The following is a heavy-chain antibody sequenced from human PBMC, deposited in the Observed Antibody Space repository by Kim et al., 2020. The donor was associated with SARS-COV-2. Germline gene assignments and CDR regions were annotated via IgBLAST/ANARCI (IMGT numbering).Heavy chain of an antibody. Sequence: SETLSLTCAVYGGSFSGYYWSWIRQPPGKGLEWIGEINHSGSTNYNPSLKSRVTISVDTSKNQFSLKLSSVTAADTAVYYCARGSEDSSGYYYGHIDYWGQGTLVTVSS. CDR1: GGSFSGYY. V-gene: IGHV4-34*01. CDR3: ARGSEDSSGYYYGHIDY. CDR2: INHSGST. D-gene: IGHD3-22*01. J-gene: IGHJ4*02.